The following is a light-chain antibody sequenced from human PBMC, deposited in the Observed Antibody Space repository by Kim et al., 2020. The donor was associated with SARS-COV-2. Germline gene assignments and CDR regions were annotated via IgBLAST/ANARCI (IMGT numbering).Light chain of an antibody. CDR3: LQDYIYPLT. CDR1: QAIRND. V-gene: IGKV1-6*01. Sequence: ASVGDRGTITCPASQAIRNDLGWYQQKPGKAPKLLIYAASSLQSGVPSRFSGSGSGTDFTLTITSLQPEDFATYYCLQDYIYPLTFGGGTKVEIK. J-gene: IGKJ4*01. CDR2: AAS.